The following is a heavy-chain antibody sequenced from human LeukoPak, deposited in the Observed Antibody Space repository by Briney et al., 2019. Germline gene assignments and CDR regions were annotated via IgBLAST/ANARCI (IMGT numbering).Heavy chain of an antibody. CDR1: GYTFTSYD. CDR2: MNPNSGNT. D-gene: IGHD4-17*01. CDR3: TLNDYGTEGYYFDY. V-gene: IGHV1-8*01. Sequence: ASVKVSCKASGYTFTSYDINWVRQATGQGLEWMGWMNPNSGNTGYAQKFQGRVTMTRNTSISTAYMELSSLRSEDTAVYYCTLNDYGTEGYYFDYWGQGTLVTVSS. J-gene: IGHJ4*02.